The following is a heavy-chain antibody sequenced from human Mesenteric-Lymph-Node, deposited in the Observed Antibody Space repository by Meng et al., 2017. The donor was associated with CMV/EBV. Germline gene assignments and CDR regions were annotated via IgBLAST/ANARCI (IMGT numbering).Heavy chain of an antibody. CDR1: GDAITNGEYC. CDR2: IYYRGNT. D-gene: IGHD6-6*01. CDR3: AKASSLYSSSSAGFCDY. V-gene: IGHV4-39*07. J-gene: IGHJ4*02. Sequence: SETLSLTCTVSGDAITNGEYCWGWIRQSPGKGLEWIGNIYYRGNTYYNPSLRSRVTMSVDTSKGQFSLKLRSVTAADTAVYYCAKASSLYSSSSAGFCDYWGQGTLVTVSS.